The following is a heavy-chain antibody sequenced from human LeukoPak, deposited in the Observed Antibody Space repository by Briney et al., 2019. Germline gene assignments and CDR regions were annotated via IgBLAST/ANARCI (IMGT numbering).Heavy chain of an antibody. J-gene: IGHJ4*02. Sequence: SETLSLTCTVSGGSISTYYWNWIRQPPGKGLEWFGYIYYSGTTNYNPSLKSRVSMSVDTSKNQFSLKLSSVTAADTAVYYCARDSTPWGYYYDSSGYYGLDYWGQGTLVTVSS. D-gene: IGHD3-22*01. CDR3: ARDSTPWGYYYDSSGYYGLDY. V-gene: IGHV4-59*12. CDR2: IYYSGTT. CDR1: GGSISTYY.